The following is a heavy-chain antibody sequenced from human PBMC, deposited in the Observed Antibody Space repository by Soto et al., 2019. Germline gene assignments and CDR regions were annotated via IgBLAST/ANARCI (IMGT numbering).Heavy chain of an antibody. CDR2: TYYRSKWYN. Sequence: SQTLSLTCAISGDRVSSNSAAWNWIRQSPSRGLEWLGRTYYRSKWYNDYAVSVKSRITINPDTSKNQFSLQLNSVTPEDTAVYYCARVGVRMSSSPPYYYGMDVWGQGTTVTVSS. CDR1: GDRVSSNSAA. J-gene: IGHJ6*02. CDR3: ARVGVRMSSSPPYYYGMDV. D-gene: IGHD6-6*01. V-gene: IGHV6-1*01.